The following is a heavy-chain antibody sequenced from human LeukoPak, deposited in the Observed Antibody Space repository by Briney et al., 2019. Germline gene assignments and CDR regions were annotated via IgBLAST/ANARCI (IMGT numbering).Heavy chain of an antibody. CDR1: GFTFSNYA. CDR2: ISGSGGST. CDR3: ARGGSPPEALGDTFDI. D-gene: IGHD1-26*01. V-gene: IGHV3-23*01. Sequence: GGSLRLSCAASGFTFSNYAMSWVRQAPGKGLEWVSTISGSGGSTYYADSVKGRFTISRDNAKNTLYLQMNSLRAEDTAVYYCARGGSPPEALGDTFDIWGQGTMVTVSS. J-gene: IGHJ3*02.